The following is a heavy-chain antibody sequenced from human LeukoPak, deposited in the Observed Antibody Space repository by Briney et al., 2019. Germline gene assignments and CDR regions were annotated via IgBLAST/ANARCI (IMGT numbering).Heavy chain of an antibody. CDR2: IYYSGST. CDR3: ARREQSHFDY. CDR1: GGSISSSSYY. J-gene: IGHJ4*02. Sequence: SETLSLTCTVSGGSISSSSYYWGWIRQPPGKGLEWIGSIYYSGSTYYNPSLKSRVTISVDTSKNQFSLKLSSVTAADTAVYYCARREQSHFDYWGQGTLVTVSS. D-gene: IGHD6-19*01. V-gene: IGHV4-39*01.